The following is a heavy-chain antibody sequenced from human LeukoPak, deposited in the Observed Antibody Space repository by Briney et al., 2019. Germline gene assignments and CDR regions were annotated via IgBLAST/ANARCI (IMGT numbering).Heavy chain of an antibody. CDR3: AGRPNGDPFDY. V-gene: IGHV5-51*01. J-gene: IGHJ4*02. D-gene: IGHD2-21*02. CDR1: GYSFTNYW. CDR2: IYPADSDT. Sequence: GESLKISCKASGYSFTNYWIGWVRQMPGKGLELMGIIYPADSDTRYSPSFQGQVTISADKSINTAYLQWSSLKASDTAIYYCAGRPNGDPFDYWGQGTLVTVSS.